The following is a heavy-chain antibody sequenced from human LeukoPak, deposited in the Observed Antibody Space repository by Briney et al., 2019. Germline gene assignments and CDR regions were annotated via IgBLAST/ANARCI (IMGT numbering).Heavy chain of an antibody. CDR1: GYTLTELS. D-gene: IGHD3-3*01. CDR3: ATGGYYFNP. V-gene: IGHV1-24*01. Sequence: ASVKVSCKVSGYTLTELSMHWVRQAPGKGLEWMGRFDPEDGETIYTQKFQDRVTMTGDTSTDTAYMELSSLRSEDTAVYYCATGGYYFNPWGQGTLVTVSA. J-gene: IGHJ5*02. CDR2: FDPEDGET.